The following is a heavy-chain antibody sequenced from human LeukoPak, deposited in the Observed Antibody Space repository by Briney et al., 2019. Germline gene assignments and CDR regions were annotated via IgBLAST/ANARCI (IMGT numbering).Heavy chain of an antibody. Sequence: GASVKVSCKASGGTFSSYAISWVRQAPGQGLEWMGWISAYNGNTNYAQKLQGRVTMTTDTSTSTAYMELRSLRSDDTAVYYCARMPGGSYLEYFQHWGQGTLVTVSS. V-gene: IGHV1-18*01. CDR1: GGTFSSYA. CDR2: ISAYNGNT. CDR3: ARMPGGSYLEYFQH. J-gene: IGHJ1*01. D-gene: IGHD1-26*01.